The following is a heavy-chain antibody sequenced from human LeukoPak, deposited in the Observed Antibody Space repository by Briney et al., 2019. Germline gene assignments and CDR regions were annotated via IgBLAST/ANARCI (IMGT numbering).Heavy chain of an antibody. D-gene: IGHD6-19*01. CDR1: GYSFTDYW. CDR3: ARRVYSSGWYWFDP. Sequence: GESLKISCKGSGYSFTDYWIGWVRPMPGKGLEWMGIIYPGDSDTRYSPSFQGQVTFSADKSISTAYLQWSSLKASDTAMYYCARRVYSSGWYWFDPWGQGTLVTVSS. J-gene: IGHJ5*02. CDR2: IYPGDSDT. V-gene: IGHV5-51*01.